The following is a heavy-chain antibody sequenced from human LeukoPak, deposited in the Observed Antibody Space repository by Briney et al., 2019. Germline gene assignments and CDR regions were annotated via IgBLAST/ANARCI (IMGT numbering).Heavy chain of an antibody. D-gene: IGHD3-22*01. CDR3: ARQRGAYDSSGYYPDIFDY. CDR2: IYYSGST. V-gene: IGHV4-59*08. Sequence: PSETLSLTCTVSGGSISSYYWSWIRQPPGKGLEWIGYIYYSGSTNYNPSLKSRVTISVDTSKNQFSLKLSSVTAADTAVYYCARQRGAYDSSGYYPDIFDYWGQGTLVTVSS. J-gene: IGHJ4*02. CDR1: GGSISSYY.